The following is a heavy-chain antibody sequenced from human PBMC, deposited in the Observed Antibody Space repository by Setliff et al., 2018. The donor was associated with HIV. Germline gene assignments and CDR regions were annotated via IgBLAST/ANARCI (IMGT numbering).Heavy chain of an antibody. Sequence: SETLSLTCAVYGGSLTNHYWTWIRQPPGRGLEWIGEITDTGHTNYNSSLQSRATISLDTPRKQFSLKLTSVTASDAAVYYCARAPSCIGGNCILYYYYYSGLDAWGQGTTVTVSS. CDR2: ITDTGHT. V-gene: IGHV4-34*01. J-gene: IGHJ6*02. D-gene: IGHD2-15*01. CDR1: GGSLTNHY. CDR3: ARAPSCIGGNCILYYYYYSGLDA.